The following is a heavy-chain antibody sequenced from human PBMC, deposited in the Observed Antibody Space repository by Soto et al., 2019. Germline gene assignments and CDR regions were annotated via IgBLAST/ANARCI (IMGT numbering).Heavy chain of an antibody. CDR1: GGSFSGYY. D-gene: IGHD6-13*01. CDR2: INHSGST. J-gene: IGHJ4*02. V-gene: IGHV4-34*01. CDR3: ARETVGAAGNIDY. Sequence: PSETLSLTCAVYGGSFSGYYWSWIRQPPGKGLEWIGEINHSGSTNYNPSLKSRVTISVDTSKNQFSLKLSSVTAADTAVYYCARETVGAAGNIDYWGQGTLVTVSS.